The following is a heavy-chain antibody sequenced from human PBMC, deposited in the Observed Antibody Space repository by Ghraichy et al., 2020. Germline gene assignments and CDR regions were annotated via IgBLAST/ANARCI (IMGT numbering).Heavy chain of an antibody. CDR2: IYHSGST. J-gene: IGHJ4*02. D-gene: IGHD6-13*01. CDR3: ARDSVAAAGRVDY. Sequence: SETLSLTCAVSGGSISSSNWWSWVRQPPGKGLEWIGEIYHSGSTNYNPSLKSRVTISVDKSKNQFSLKLSSVTAADTAVYYCARDSVAAAGRVDYWGQGTLVTVSS. CDR1: GGSISSSNW. V-gene: IGHV4-4*02.